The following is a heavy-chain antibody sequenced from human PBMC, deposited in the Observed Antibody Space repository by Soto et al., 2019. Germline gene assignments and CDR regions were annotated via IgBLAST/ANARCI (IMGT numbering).Heavy chain of an antibody. V-gene: IGHV3-7*04. CDR3: AGDHPTSYLYFDY. D-gene: IGHD3-16*01. CDR2: INQDGSEK. J-gene: IGHJ4*02. CDR1: GFTFSSQW. Sequence: EVQLVESGGGLVQPGGSLRLSCTASGFTFSSQWMSWVRQVPVQVLEWVGNINQDGSEKYYVDSVKGQFTISRDNANDRLSRPNNRLTAEDTAVYYCAGDHPTSYLYFDYWGRGTLVIVSS.